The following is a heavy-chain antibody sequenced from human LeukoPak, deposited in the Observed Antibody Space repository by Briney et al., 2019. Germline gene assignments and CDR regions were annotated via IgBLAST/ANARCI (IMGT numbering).Heavy chain of an antibody. J-gene: IGHJ3*02. D-gene: IGHD3-16*02. CDR1: GGSFSGYY. CDR2: INHSGST. V-gene: IGHV4-34*01. Sequence: SETLSLTCAVYGGSFSGYYWSWIRQPPGKGLEWIGEINHSGSTNYNPSLKSRVTISVDTSKNQFSLKLSSVTAADTAVYYCARHDAVTDAFDIWGQGTMVTVSS. CDR3: ARHDAVTDAFDI.